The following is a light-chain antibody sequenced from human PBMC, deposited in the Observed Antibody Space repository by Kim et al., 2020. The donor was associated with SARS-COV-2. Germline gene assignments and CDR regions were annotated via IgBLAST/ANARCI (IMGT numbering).Light chain of an antibody. CDR3: DSRDSSGNHWV. V-gene: IGLV3-19*01. Sequence: ALGQTVRITGQRDSLRIYYASWYQQKPGQAPVLVIYGKNNRPSGIPDRFSGSSSGNTASLTITGAQAEDEADYYCDSRDSSGNHWVFGGGTKVTVL. CDR1: SLRIYY. CDR2: GKN. J-gene: IGLJ3*02.